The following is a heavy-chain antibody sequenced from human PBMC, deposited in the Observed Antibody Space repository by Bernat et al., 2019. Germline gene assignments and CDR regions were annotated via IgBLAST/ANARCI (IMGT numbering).Heavy chain of an antibody. D-gene: IGHD6-19*01. CDR3: AHRRWTGYSSGSHFDY. Sequence: QITLKESGPTLVRPTQTLTLTCTFSGFSLSTRGEGVGWIRQPPGKALEWLALIYWDDDKRYSPSLKSRLTITKDTSKNQVVLTMTNMDPVDTATYYCAHRRWTGYSSGSHFDYWGQGTLVTVSS. V-gene: IGHV2-5*02. J-gene: IGHJ4*02. CDR1: GFSLSTRGEG. CDR2: IYWDDDK.